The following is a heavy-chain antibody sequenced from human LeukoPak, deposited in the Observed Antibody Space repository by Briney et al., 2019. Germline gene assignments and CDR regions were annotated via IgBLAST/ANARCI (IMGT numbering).Heavy chain of an antibody. CDR1: GFTFSSYS. D-gene: IGHD4-11*01. J-gene: IGHJ6*02. Sequence: GSLRLSGAASGFTFSSYSMNWVRQAPGKGLEWVSYISSSSSTIYYADSVKGRFTISRDNAKNSLYLQMNSLRAEDTAVYYCARDGGGTVTPGYYGMDVWGQGTTVTVSS. V-gene: IGHV3-48*01. CDR2: ISSSSSTI. CDR3: ARDGGGTVTPGYYGMDV.